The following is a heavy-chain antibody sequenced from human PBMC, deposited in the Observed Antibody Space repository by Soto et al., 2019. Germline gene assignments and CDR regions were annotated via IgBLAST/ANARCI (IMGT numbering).Heavy chain of an antibody. CDR3: AREGNLGRWLQPLDF. J-gene: IGHJ4*02. D-gene: IGHD5-12*01. V-gene: IGHV4-39*07. CDR1: GGSIRSSSYY. CDR2: IYYSGST. Sequence: SETLSLTCTVSGGSIRSSSYYWGWIRQPPGKGLEWIGSIYYSGSTYYNPSLKSRVTISVDTSKNQFSLRLISVTAADTAKYFCAREGNLGRWLQPLDFWGQGTLVTVS.